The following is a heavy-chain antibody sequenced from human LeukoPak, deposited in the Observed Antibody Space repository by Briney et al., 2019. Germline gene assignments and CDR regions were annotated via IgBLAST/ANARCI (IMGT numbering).Heavy chain of an antibody. V-gene: IGHV3-30-3*01. CDR1: GFTFSSYV. J-gene: IGHJ4*02. Sequence: GGSLRLSCAASGFTFSSYVMHWVRQAPGKGLEWVAVISYDGSNKYYADSVKGRFTISRDNSKNTLYLQMNSLRAEDTAVYYCAREDYGGNWFDYWGQGTLVTVSS. D-gene: IGHD4-23*01. CDR2: ISYDGSNK. CDR3: AREDYGGNWFDY.